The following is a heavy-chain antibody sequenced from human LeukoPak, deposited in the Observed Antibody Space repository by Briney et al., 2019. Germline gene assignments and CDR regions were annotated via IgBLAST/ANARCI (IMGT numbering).Heavy chain of an antibody. CDR1: GGSISSSSYH. D-gene: IGHD6-6*01. CDR2: IYYSGST. J-gene: IGHJ5*01. V-gene: IGHV4-39*07. CDR3: ARLATPSTMAARGRSWFES. Sequence: SETLSLTCTVSGGSISSSSYHWGWIRQPPGKGLEWIGSIYYSGSTYYNPSLKSRVTISVDTSKNQFSLKLSSVTAADTAVYYCARLATPSTMAARGRSWFESWGQGTLVTVSS.